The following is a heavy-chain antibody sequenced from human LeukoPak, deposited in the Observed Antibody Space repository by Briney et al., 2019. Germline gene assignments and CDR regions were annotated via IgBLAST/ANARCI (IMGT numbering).Heavy chain of an antibody. CDR3: ARANLLWFGELLYDY. CDR2: IYYSGGT. D-gene: IGHD3-10*01. CDR1: GGSFSSYY. V-gene: IGHV4-59*01. Sequence: SETLSLTCAVYGGSFSSYYWSWIRQPPGKGLEWIGYIYYSGGTNYNPSLKSRVTISVDTSKNQFSLKLSSVTAADTAVYYCARANLLWFGELLYDYWGQGTLVTVSS. J-gene: IGHJ4*02.